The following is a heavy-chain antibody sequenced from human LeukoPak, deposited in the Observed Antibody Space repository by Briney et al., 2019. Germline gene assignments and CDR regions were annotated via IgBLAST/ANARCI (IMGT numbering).Heavy chain of an antibody. CDR3: ARDPRAIAVAGLDY. Sequence: ASVKVSCKATGYTFSSYGISWVRQAPGQGLEWMGWISAYNGNTNYAQKLQGRVTMTTDTSTSTAYMELRSLRSDDTAVYYCARDPRAIAVAGLDYWGQGTLVTVSS. J-gene: IGHJ4*02. V-gene: IGHV1-18*01. CDR2: ISAYNGNT. D-gene: IGHD6-19*01. CDR1: GYTFSSYG.